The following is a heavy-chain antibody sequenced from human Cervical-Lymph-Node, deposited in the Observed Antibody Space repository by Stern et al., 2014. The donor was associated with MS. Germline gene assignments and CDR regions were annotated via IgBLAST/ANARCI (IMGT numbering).Heavy chain of an antibody. CDR3: AHLTADRYFAVFEN. CDR2: IYWDDDK. V-gene: IGHV2-5*02. J-gene: IGHJ4*02. Sequence: QVTLKESGPALVKPTQTLTLTCTFAGFSLSTSGGAVAWIRQPPGKGLEWLGLIYWDDDKRHSPSLKSRLDISKDTSENQVVLTLTDVDPVDTGTYYCAHLTADRYFAVFENWGQGTRVTVSS. D-gene: IGHD1-1*01. CDR1: GFSLSTSGGA.